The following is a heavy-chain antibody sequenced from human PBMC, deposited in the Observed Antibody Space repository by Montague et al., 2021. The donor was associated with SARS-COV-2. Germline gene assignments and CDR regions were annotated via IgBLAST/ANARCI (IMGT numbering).Heavy chain of an antibody. J-gene: IGHJ6*02. Sequence: SETLSLTCTVSGGSISAYHWSWIRQPPGKGLEWIAYMYNSRSSNYNPSLKSRVSISVDTSKSQFSLKLTSVTAADTAVYYCAREGIPTPGAEWRILHYHGMDLWGQGTTVTVSS. D-gene: IGHD3-3*01. CDR2: MYNSRSS. CDR1: GGSISAYH. CDR3: AREGIPTPGAEWRILHYHGMDL. V-gene: IGHV4-59*13.